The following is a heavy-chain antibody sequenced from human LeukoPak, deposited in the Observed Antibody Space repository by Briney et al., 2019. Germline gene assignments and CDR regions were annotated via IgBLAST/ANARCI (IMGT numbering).Heavy chain of an antibody. CDR3: ARDYYDSSGYYYDAYFDY. CDR2: INWNGGST. J-gene: IGHJ4*02. V-gene: IGHV3-20*04. D-gene: IGHD3-22*01. CDR1: GFTFSDYY. Sequence: CPGGSLRLSCAASGFTFSDYYMSWIRQAPGKGLEWVSGINWNGGSTGYADSVKGRFTTSRDNAKNSLYLQMNSLGAEDTAVYYCARDYYDSSGYYYDAYFDYWGQGTLVTVSS.